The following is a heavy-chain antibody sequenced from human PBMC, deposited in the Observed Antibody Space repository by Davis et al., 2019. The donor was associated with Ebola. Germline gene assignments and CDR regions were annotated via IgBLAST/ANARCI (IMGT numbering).Heavy chain of an antibody. J-gene: IGHJ3*02. CDR3: ARELYDSSGYRWDAFDI. V-gene: IGHV4-4*07. CDR1: GYSISSSYY. CDR2: IYTSGST. Sequence: PSETLSLTCTVSGYSISSSYYWSWIRQLAGKGLEWIGRIYTSGSTNYNPSLKSRVTILVDTSKNQFSLKLSYVTAADTAVYYCARELYDSSGYRWDAFDIWGQGTMVTVSS. D-gene: IGHD3-22*01.